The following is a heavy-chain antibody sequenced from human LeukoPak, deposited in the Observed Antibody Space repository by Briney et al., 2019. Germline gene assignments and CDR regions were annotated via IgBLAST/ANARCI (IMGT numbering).Heavy chain of an antibody. D-gene: IGHD6-13*01. CDR2: ISCTSSYV. Sequence: GGSLRLSCAASGFIFSTYSMNWVRQAPGKGLEWVSSISCTSSYVYYADSVKGRFTISRDNAKNSLYLQMNSLRAEDTAVYYCAGDRAAAARQPVDYWGQGTLVTVSS. V-gene: IGHV3-21*01. CDR3: AGDRAAAARQPVDY. J-gene: IGHJ4*02. CDR1: GFIFSTYS.